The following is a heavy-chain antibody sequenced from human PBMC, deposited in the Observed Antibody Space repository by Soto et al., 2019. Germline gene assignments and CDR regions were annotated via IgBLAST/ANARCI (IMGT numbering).Heavy chain of an antibody. D-gene: IGHD3-10*01. Sequence: PGGSLRLSCAASGFTFSSYAMSWVRQAPGKGLEWVSAISGSGGSTYCADSVKGRFTISRDNSKNTLYLQMNSLRAEDTAVYYCAKDFRGVIALVYYYGMDVWGQGTTVTVSS. J-gene: IGHJ6*02. CDR1: GFTFSSYA. CDR3: AKDFRGVIALVYYYGMDV. CDR2: ISGSGGST. V-gene: IGHV3-23*01.